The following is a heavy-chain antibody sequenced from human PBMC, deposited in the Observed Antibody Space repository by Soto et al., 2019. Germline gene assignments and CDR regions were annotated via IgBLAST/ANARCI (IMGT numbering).Heavy chain of an antibody. CDR3: ARTSMYNWNEFDY. Sequence: SVKVSCKASGGTFSSYAISWVRQAPGQGLEWMGGIIPIFGTAIYAQKFQGRVTITADESTSTAYMELSSLRSEDTAVYYCARTSMYNWNEFDYWGQGTLVTVSS. D-gene: IGHD1-20*01. CDR1: GGTFSSYA. J-gene: IGHJ4*02. V-gene: IGHV1-69*13. CDR2: IIPIFGTA.